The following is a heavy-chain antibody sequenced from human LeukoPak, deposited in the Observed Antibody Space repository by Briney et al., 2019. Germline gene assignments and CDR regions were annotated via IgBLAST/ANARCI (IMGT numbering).Heavy chain of an antibody. J-gene: IGHJ4*02. CDR2: ISWNSGSI. V-gene: IGHV3-9*01. CDR3: AREGSDDSSGYYYFDY. D-gene: IGHD3-22*01. CDR1: GFTFDDYA. Sequence: GRSLRLSCAASGFTFDDYAMHWVRQAPGKGLEWVSGISWNSGSIGYADSVKGRFTISRDNAKNSLYLQMNSLRAEDTAVYYCAREGSDDSSGYYYFDYWGQGTLVTVSS.